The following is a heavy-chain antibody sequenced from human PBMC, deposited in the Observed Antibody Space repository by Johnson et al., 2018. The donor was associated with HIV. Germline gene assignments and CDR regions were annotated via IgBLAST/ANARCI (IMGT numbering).Heavy chain of an antibody. CDR2: ISYDGNNK. CDR3: AKSPRGYSII. CDR1: GFTFSSYA. Sequence: QVQLVESGGGVVQPGRSLRLSCAASGFTFSSYAMHWVRQAPGKGLEWVAVISYDGNNKYYADSVKGLFTISRDNSKNTLYLEMNSLGAEDTAMYYCAKSPRGYSIIWGQGTMVTVSS. D-gene: IGHD6-13*01. J-gene: IGHJ3*02. V-gene: IGHV3-30*18.